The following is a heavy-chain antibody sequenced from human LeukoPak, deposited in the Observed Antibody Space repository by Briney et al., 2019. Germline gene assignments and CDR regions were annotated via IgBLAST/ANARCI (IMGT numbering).Heavy chain of an antibody. V-gene: IGHV3-74*01. Sequence: PGGSLRLSCAASGFTFSSYWMHWVRQALGKGLVWVSRINSDGRSISYADSVKGRFTISRDNAKNTLYLQMNSLRAEDTAVYYCARKPVAATPDYFDYWGQGTLVTVSS. CDR1: GFTFSSYW. J-gene: IGHJ4*02. CDR2: INSDGRSI. CDR3: ARKPVAATPDYFDY. D-gene: IGHD2-15*01.